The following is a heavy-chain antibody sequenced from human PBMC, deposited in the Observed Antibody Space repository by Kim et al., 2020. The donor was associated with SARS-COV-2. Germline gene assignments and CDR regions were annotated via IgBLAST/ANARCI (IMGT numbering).Heavy chain of an antibody. CDR2: IRSKAYGGTT. J-gene: IGHJ6*02. V-gene: IGHV3-49*03. CDR1: GFTFGDYA. Sequence: GGSLRLSCTASGFTFGDYAMSWFRQAPGKGLEWVGFIRSKAYGGTTEYAASVKGRFTISRDDSKSIAYLQMNSLKTEDTAVYYCTREDYVLRYFDWSLGGGMDVXGQGTTVTVSS. D-gene: IGHD3-9*01. CDR3: TREDYVLRYFDWSLGGGMDV.